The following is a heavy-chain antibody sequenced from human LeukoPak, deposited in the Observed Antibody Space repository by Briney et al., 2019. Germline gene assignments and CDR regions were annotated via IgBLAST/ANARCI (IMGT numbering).Heavy chain of an antibody. D-gene: IGHD3-10*02. Sequence: GGSLRLSCAASGFTFRSYWMSWVRQAPGKGLEWVANIKQDGSGKYYVDSVKGRFTISRDNAKNSLYLQMNSLRAEDTAVYYCAELGITMIGGVWGRGTTVTISS. CDR1: GFTFRSYW. V-gene: IGHV3-7*01. CDR2: IKQDGSGK. J-gene: IGHJ6*04. CDR3: AELGITMIGGV.